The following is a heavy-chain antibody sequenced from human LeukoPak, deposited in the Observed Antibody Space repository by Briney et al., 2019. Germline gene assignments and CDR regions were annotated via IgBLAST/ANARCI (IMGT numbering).Heavy chain of an antibody. CDR2: IYYSGSI. Sequence: SETLSLTCTVSGGSISSYYWSWIRQPPGKGLEWIGYIYYSGSINYNPSLKSRVTISVDTSKNRFSLKLSSVTAADTAVYYCARDDTAMVGGFDYWGQGTLVTVSS. CDR3: ARDDTAMVGGFDY. CDR1: GGSISSYY. D-gene: IGHD5-18*01. J-gene: IGHJ4*02. V-gene: IGHV4-59*01.